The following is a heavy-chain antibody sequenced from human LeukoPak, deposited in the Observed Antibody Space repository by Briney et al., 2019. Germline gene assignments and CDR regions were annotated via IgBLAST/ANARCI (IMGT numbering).Heavy chain of an antibody. CDR3: ASKTYYYGSGSYYRY. D-gene: IGHD3-10*01. J-gene: IGHJ4*02. V-gene: IGHV4-34*01. CDR1: GVSFSGYY. Sequence: PSETLSLTCALSGVSFSGYYWSCIRDPPGKGLEWIGEINHSGSTNYTPPLKSRVTISVDTSKNQFSLKLSSVTAADTAVYYCASKTYYYGSGSYYRYWGQGTLVTVSS. CDR2: INHSGST.